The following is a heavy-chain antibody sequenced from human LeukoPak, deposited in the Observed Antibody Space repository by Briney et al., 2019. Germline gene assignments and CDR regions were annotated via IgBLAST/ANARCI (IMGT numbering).Heavy chain of an antibody. V-gene: IGHV3-11*01. CDR2: ISSSGSTI. J-gene: IGHJ3*02. Sequence: KPGGSLRLSCAASGFTFSDYYMSWIRQAPGKGLEWVSYISSSGSTIYYADSVKGRFTISRDNAKNSLYLQMNSLRAEDTAVYYCARFRPRYSLGAFDIWGQGTMVTVSS. CDR1: GFTFSDYY. D-gene: IGHD6-13*01. CDR3: ARFRPRYSLGAFDI.